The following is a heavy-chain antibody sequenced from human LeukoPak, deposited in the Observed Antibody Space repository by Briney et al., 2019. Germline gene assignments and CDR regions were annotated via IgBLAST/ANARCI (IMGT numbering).Heavy chain of an antibody. CDR3: VRDISGYYFDY. J-gene: IGHJ4*02. V-gene: IGHV3-23*01. CDR1: GFTFSSYA. D-gene: IGHD3-22*01. Sequence: GGSLRLSCAASGFTFSSYAMSWVRQAPGKGLEWVSAISGSGGGTYNADSVKGRFTISRDNAKNSLYLQMNSLRAEDTALYYCVRDISGYYFDYWGQGTLVTVSS. CDR2: ISGSGGGT.